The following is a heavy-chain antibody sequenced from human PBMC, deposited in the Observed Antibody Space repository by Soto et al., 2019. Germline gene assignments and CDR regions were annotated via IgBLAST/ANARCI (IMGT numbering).Heavy chain of an antibody. D-gene: IGHD6-13*01. J-gene: IGHJ6*02. V-gene: IGHV4-59*08. CDR1: GGSIRSYY. CDR3: ARRYSSSVDV. Sequence: QVQLQESGPGLVKPSETLSLTCTVSGGSIRSYYWSWIRQPPGKGLEWIGYIYYSGSTNYNPSLKSRVTISVDTSKTQFSLKLSSVTAADTAVYYCARRYSSSVDVWGQGTTVTVSS. CDR2: IYYSGST.